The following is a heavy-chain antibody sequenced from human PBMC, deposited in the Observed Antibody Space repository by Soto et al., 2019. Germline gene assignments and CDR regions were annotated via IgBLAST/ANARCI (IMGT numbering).Heavy chain of an antibody. CDR1: GYTFTSYG. CDR2: ISAYNGNT. D-gene: IGHD2-15*01. Sequence: QVQLVQSGAEVKKPGASVKVSCKASGYTFTSYGISWVRQAPGQGLEWMGWISAYNGNTNYAQKLQGSVTMITYTSTSTAYMELRSLRSDDTAVYYCARDGYCSGGSCYGGVYYYYYMDVWGKGTTVTVSS. V-gene: IGHV1-18*01. J-gene: IGHJ6*03. CDR3: ARDGYCSGGSCYGGVYYYYYMDV.